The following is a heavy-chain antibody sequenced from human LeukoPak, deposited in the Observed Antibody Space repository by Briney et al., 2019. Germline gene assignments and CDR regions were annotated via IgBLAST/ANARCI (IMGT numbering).Heavy chain of an antibody. CDR2: VAATGERT. CDR1: SYRFTNFH. D-gene: IGHD5-24*01. Sequence: GASVKISCKASSYRFTNFHIHWVRQAPGQGFEWMGGVAATGERTMYAQKFQGRLTVTRDTSTNTVYMDLYNLKSEDTAVYFCATILIGYNHFDYWGQGTQVIVS. CDR3: ATILIGYNHFDY. J-gene: IGHJ4*01. V-gene: IGHV1-46*01.